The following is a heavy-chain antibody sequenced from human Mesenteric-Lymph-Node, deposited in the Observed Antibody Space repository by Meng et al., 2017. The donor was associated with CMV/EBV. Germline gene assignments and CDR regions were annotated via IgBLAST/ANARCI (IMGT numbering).Heavy chain of an antibody. D-gene: IGHD3-10*01. CDR3: VRGFDWFDP. CDR1: GYTFTSYG. CDR2: ISANNSDT. Sequence: KVSCKASGYTFTSYGITWVRRAPGQGLEWMGWISANNSDTNYAQNFQSRATMTTDTSTNTAYMELRGLRSDDTAVYYCVRGFDWFDPWGQGTLVTVSS. J-gene: IGHJ5*02. V-gene: IGHV1-18*04.